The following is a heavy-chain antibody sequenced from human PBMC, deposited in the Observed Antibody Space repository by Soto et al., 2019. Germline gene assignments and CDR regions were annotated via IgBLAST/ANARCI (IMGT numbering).Heavy chain of an antibody. Sequence: GGSLRLSCAASGFTFSSYSMNWVRQAPGKGLEWVSYISSSSSTIYYADSVKGRFTISRDNAKNSLYLQMNSLRAEDTAVYYCARLPGDYDHQSGYWGQGTLVTVSS. CDR2: ISSSSSTI. V-gene: IGHV3-48*01. CDR3: ARLPGDYDHQSGY. D-gene: IGHD4-17*01. J-gene: IGHJ4*02. CDR1: GFTFSSYS.